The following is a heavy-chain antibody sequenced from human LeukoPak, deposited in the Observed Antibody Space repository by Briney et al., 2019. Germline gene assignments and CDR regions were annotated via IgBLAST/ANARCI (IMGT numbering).Heavy chain of an antibody. D-gene: IGHD3-10*01. CDR2: IWHDGSHK. CDR1: GFAFNTYA. CDR3: AREIFGSGSSPDF. V-gene: IGHV3-33*01. Sequence: GGSLRLTCAASGFAFNTYAMHWVRQAPGQGLEWVELIWHDGSHKFYSNSVRGQFTTSRDNSKNTVSLQMNNLRPEDTAVYYCAREIFGSGSSPDFWGQGTLVTVSS. J-gene: IGHJ4*02.